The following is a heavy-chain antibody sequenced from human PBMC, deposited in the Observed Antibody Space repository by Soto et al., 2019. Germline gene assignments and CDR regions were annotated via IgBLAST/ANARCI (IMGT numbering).Heavy chain of an antibody. CDR3: TTDRPVIAAASFDD. Sequence: EVQLVESGGGLVKPGGSLRLSCAASGFTFSNAWMSWVRQAPGKGLEWVGRIKSKTDGGTTDYAAPVKGRFTISRDDSKNTLYLQMNSLKTEDTAVYYCTTDRPVIAAASFDDWGQGTLVTVSS. CDR2: IKSKTDGGTT. V-gene: IGHV3-15*07. D-gene: IGHD6-13*01. J-gene: IGHJ4*02. CDR1: GFTFSNAW.